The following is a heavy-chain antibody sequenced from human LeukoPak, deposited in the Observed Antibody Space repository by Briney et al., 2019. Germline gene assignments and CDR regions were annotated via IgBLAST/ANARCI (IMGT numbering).Heavy chain of an antibody. CDR3: ARHVIVVVPAAIPYNWFDP. D-gene: IGHD2-2*02. J-gene: IGHJ5*02. V-gene: IGHV4-39*01. Sequence: SETLSLTCTVSGGSISSYYWGWIRQPPGKGLEWIGSIYYSGSTYYNPSLKSRVTISVDTSENQFSLKLSSVTAADTAVYYCARHVIVVVPAAIPYNWFDPWGQGTLVTVSS. CDR2: IYYSGST. CDR1: GGSISSYY.